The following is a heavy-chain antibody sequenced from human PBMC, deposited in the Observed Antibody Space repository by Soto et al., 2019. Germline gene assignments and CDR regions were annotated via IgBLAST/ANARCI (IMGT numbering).Heavy chain of an antibody. V-gene: IGHV1-18*01. CDR3: ARGSDYIIAY. D-gene: IGHD4-17*01. J-gene: IGHJ4*02. CDR1: CYTFTSYG. CDR2: IHTYNGNT. Sequence: ASVKVSCNASCYTFTSYGISWVRQAPGQGLEWVGWIHTYNGNTNFAQKLQGRVTLTTDTSTNTAYMELRSLRSDDTAVYYCARGSDYIIAYWGQGTLVTVSS.